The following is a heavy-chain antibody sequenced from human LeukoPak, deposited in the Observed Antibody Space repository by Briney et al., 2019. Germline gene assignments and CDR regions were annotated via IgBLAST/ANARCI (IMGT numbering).Heavy chain of an antibody. Sequence: SVTVSCKASGGTFSSYAISWVRQAPGQGLEWMGGIIPIFGTANYAQKFQGRVTITADESTSTAYMELSSLRSEDTAVYYCARDRDDYGDYYCHWGQGTLVTVSS. J-gene: IGHJ4*02. CDR2: IIPIFGTA. V-gene: IGHV1-69*13. CDR1: GGTFSSYA. D-gene: IGHD4-17*01. CDR3: ARDRDDYGDYYCH.